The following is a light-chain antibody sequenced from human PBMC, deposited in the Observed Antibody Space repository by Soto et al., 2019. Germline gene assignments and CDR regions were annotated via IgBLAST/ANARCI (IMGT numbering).Light chain of an antibody. V-gene: IGKV3-11*01. CDR2: DAS. J-gene: IGKJ3*01. Sequence: IVLTQSPATLSLSPGERATLSCRASQSVSSYLDWYQQKPGQAPRLLIYDASNRATGIPARFSGSGSGTDFTLTISSLEPEDFAVYYCQQRSNWPLFGPGTKVDI. CDR3: QQRSNWPL. CDR1: QSVSSY.